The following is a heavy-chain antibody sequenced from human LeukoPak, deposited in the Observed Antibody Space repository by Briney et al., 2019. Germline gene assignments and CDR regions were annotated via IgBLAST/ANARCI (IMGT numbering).Heavy chain of an antibody. CDR1: GFIFSSYE. Sequence: GGSLRLSCAASGFIFSSYEMNWVRQAPGKGLEWVSYISSSGSTIYYADSVKGRFTISRDNARNSLYLQMNSLRAEDTAVYYCARDLDILTGKDRLYYYYGMDVWGQGTTVTVSS. CDR3: ARDLDILTGKDRLYYYYGMDV. D-gene: IGHD3-9*01. J-gene: IGHJ6*02. V-gene: IGHV3-48*03. CDR2: ISSSGSTI.